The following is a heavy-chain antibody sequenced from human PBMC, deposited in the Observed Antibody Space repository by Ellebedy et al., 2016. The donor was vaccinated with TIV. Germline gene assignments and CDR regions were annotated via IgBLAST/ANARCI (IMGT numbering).Heavy chain of an antibody. J-gene: IGHJ6*02. CDR3: VRDGAYGDYSPGYYGMDV. CDR2: INQDGSRI. V-gene: IGHV3-7*03. D-gene: IGHD3-22*01. Sequence: GGSLILSCAASGFTFNSYWMSWVRQAPGKGLEWVANINQDGSRIYYVDSVKGRFTISRDNAKNSVYLRMNTLRVEDTAVYHCVRDGAYGDYSPGYYGMDVWGQGTTVTVSS. CDR1: GFTFNSYW.